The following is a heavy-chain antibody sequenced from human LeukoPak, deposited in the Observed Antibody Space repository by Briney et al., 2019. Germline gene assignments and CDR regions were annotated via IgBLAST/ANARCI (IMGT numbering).Heavy chain of an antibody. V-gene: IGHV3-48*01. CDR3: ARSAVQANTPFYFDF. J-gene: IGHJ4*02. CDR2: ISAGSSNT. Sequence: GGSLRLSCSASGFIFTSYGMNWVRQAPGSGLQWVAYISAGSSNTLYADSVKGRFTISRDDAGNFLHLQMNSLSAEDTGVYYCARSAVQANTPFYFDFWGQGALVAVSS. D-gene: IGHD1-26*01. CDR1: GFIFTSYG.